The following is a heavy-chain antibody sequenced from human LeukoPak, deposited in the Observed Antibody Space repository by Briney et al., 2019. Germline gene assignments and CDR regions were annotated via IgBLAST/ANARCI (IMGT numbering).Heavy chain of an antibody. Sequence: GGSLRLSCAASRFTFSDYYMSWIRQAPGKGLEWGSYISRSGSTRYYADSVKGRFTISRDNAKNSLYLQMNSLRAEDTAVYYCARGPPGRSGYYQYYYYYYMDVWGKGTTVTVSS. J-gene: IGHJ6*03. CDR1: RFTFSDYY. V-gene: IGHV3-11*01. D-gene: IGHD3-22*01. CDR2: ISRSGSTR. CDR3: ARGPPGRSGYYQYYYYYYMDV.